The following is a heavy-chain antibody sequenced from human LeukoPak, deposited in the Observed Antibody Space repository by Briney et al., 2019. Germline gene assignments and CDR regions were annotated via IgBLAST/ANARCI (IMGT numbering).Heavy chain of an antibody. Sequence: PGGSLRLSCAASGFTFSSYWMSWVRQAPGKGLEWVANIKQDGSEKYYVDSVKGRFTISRDNAKNSLYLQMNSLRAEDTAVYYCARDPPPAPLVVPAVWGKGTTVTVSS. CDR2: IKQDGSEK. D-gene: IGHD3-9*01. CDR3: ARDPPPAPLVVPAV. CDR1: GFTFSSYW. V-gene: IGHV3-7*01. J-gene: IGHJ6*04.